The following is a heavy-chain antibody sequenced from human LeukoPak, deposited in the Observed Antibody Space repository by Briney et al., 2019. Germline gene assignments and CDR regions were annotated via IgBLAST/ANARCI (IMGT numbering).Heavy chain of an antibody. D-gene: IGHD3-10*01. V-gene: IGHV3-53*01. CDR3: AGGTYFGTGTRPGYLNY. CDR2: LDNFGAK. CDR1: NFSVNNNY. Sequence: GGSLRLSCAASNFSVNNNYIDWVRQAPGKGLEWVSSLDNFGAKYYGDSVTGRFTVSRDLSKNTVYLQMSSLRADDTAVYYCAGGTYFGTGTRPGYLNYWGLGTLVTVSS. J-gene: IGHJ4*02.